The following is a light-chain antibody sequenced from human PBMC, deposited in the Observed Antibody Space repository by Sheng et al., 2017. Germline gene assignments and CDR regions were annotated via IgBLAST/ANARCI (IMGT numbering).Light chain of an antibody. Sequence: AIRMTQSPSSFSASTGDRVTITCRASQGISSYLAWYQQKPGKAPKLLIYAASTLQSGVPSRFSGRGSGTDFSLIISSLQPEDFATYFCQQSNSLPRTFGQGTRVDFK. J-gene: IGKJ1*01. CDR2: AAS. CDR1: QGISSY. V-gene: IGKV1-8*01. CDR3: QQSNSLPRT.